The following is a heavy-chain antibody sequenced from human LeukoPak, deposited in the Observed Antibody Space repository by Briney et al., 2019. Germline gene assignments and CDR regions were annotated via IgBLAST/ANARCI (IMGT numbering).Heavy chain of an antibody. CDR3: ARVRLIVVVPAAIKYNDAFDI. CDR1: GGSISSYY. Sequence: SETLSLTCTVSGGSISSYYWSWIRQPAGKGLEWIGRIYTSGSTNYNPSLKSRVTISVDTSKNQFSLKLSSVTAADTAVYYCARVRLIVVVPAAIKYNDAFDIWGQGTMVTVSS. V-gene: IGHV4-4*07. D-gene: IGHD2-2*02. CDR2: IYTSGST. J-gene: IGHJ3*02.